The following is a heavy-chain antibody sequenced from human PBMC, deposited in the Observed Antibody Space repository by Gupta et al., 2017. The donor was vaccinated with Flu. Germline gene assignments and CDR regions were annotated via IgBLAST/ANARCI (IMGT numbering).Heavy chain of an antibody. Sequence: QLQLQESGPGLVRPSETLSLTCTVSGGSISISNYHCAWIRQPPGKGLEWIGNVDYSGTTFYNPSLKSRVTISADSSKNQFFLKLVSVTAADTSVYFCARLPVRCSTGSCYLGFDPWGQGTLVTVSS. J-gene: IGHJ5*02. V-gene: IGHV4-39*01. CDR3: ARLPVRCSTGSCYLGFDP. CDR1: GGSISISNYH. D-gene: IGHD2-15*01. CDR2: VDYSGTT.